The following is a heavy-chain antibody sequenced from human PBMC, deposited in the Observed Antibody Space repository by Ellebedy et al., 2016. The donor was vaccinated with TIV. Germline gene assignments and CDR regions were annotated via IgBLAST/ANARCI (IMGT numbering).Heavy chain of an antibody. D-gene: IGHD1-1*01. CDR1: GVSISSHH. V-gene: IGHV4-4*07. J-gene: IGHJ6*02. CDR2: IYDSGST. Sequence: PSETLSLTCTVSGVSISSHHWSWLRQSAGNGLEYIGRIYDSGSTNYNPSLKSRVTMSADTSKNQFSLKVSSVTAADTAVYYCARDDVNTQDNGLDVWGRGTTVIVPS. CDR3: ARDDVNTQDNGLDV.